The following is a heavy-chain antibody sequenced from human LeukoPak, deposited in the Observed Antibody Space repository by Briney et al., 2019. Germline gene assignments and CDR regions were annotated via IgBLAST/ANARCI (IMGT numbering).Heavy chain of an antibody. Sequence: SETLSLTCTVSGGSISSSSYYWGWIRQPPGTGLEWIGSIYYSGSTYYNPSLKSRVTISVDTSKNQFSLKVSSVTAADTAVYYCARKQGYYYYYMDVWGKGTTVTVSS. CDR3: ARKQGYYYYYMDV. CDR1: GGSISSSSYY. D-gene: IGHD6-13*01. V-gene: IGHV4-39*07. J-gene: IGHJ6*03. CDR2: IYYSGST.